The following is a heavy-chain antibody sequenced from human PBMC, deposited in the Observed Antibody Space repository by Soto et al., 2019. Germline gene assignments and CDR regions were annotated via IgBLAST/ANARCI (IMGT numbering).Heavy chain of an antibody. CDR2: IYYSGST. D-gene: IGHD3-10*01. CDR1: GGSITGSGYY. Sequence: KTSETLSLTCTVSGGSITGSGYYWSWIRQHPGKGLEWVGYIYYSGSTYYNPSLKSRLTISVATSKNQFSLKLTSVTAADTAVYYCARDTSLVRGVFGMDVWGQGTTVTVSS. J-gene: IGHJ6*02. CDR3: ARDTSLVRGVFGMDV. V-gene: IGHV4-31*03.